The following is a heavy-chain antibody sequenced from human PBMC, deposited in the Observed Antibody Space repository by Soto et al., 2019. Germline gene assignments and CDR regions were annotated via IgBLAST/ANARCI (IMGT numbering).Heavy chain of an antibody. CDR2: MNPNSGNT. V-gene: IGHV1-8*02. D-gene: IGHD3-10*01. Sequence: ASVKVSCKASGYTFTSYGISWVRQAPGQGLEWMGWMNPNSGNTGYAQKFQGRVTMTRNTSISTAYMELSSLRSEDTAVYYCASYYGSGSYYRSGAFDIWGQGTMVTVSS. CDR3: ASYYGSGSYYRSGAFDI. CDR1: GYTFTSYG. J-gene: IGHJ3*02.